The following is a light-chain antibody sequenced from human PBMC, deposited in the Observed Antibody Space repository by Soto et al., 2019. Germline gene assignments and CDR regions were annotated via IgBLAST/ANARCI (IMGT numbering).Light chain of an antibody. CDR3: QSYDRSLSGSV. Sequence: QSVLTQPPSVSGAPGQRVTISCTGNSSNIGAGYDVHWYQQLPGKAPKLLIFGNSHRPSGVPDRFFGSKSSTSASLAITGLQAEDEADYYCQSYDRSLSGSVFGGGTKLTVL. V-gene: IGLV1-40*01. J-gene: IGLJ3*02. CDR1: SSNIGAGYD. CDR2: GNS.